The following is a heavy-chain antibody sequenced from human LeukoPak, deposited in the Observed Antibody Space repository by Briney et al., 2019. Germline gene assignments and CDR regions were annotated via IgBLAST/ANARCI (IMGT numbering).Heavy chain of an antibody. Sequence: PSETLSLTCTVSGGSISSSSYYWGWIRQPPGKGLEWIGSIYYSGSTYYNPSLKSRVTISVDTSKNQFSPKLSSVTAADTAVYYCARDGVGRYCSSTSCSKNYFDYWGQGTLVTVSS. CDR1: GGSISSSSYY. CDR2: IYYSGST. V-gene: IGHV4-39*07. CDR3: ARDGVGRYCSSTSCSKNYFDY. D-gene: IGHD2-2*01. J-gene: IGHJ4*02.